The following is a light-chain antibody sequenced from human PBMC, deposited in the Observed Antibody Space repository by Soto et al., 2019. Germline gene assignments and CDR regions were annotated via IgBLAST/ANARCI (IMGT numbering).Light chain of an antibody. J-gene: IGKJ4*01. CDR2: DAS. CDR1: QSVSSY. Sequence: EIVLTQSPATLSLSPGERATLSCRASQSVSSYLAWYQQKPGQAPRLLIYDASNRATGIPARFSGSGSGTDLTLTISSPEPEDFAGYYCQQRSNWPALTFGGETKVEIK. CDR3: QQRSNWPALT. V-gene: IGKV3-11*01.